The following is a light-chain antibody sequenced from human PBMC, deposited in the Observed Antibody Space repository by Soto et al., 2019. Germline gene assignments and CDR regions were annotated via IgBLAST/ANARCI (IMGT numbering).Light chain of an antibody. V-gene: IGKV1-9*01. Sequence: IQLTQSPSSLSASVGDRVTITCRASQGISSYLAWYQQKPGNAPKLLIYAASTLQSGVPSRFSGSGSGTDFTLTISSRQPEDFATYHCQQFNSYPVTFGGGTKVEIK. J-gene: IGKJ4*01. CDR1: QGISSY. CDR2: AAS. CDR3: QQFNSYPVT.